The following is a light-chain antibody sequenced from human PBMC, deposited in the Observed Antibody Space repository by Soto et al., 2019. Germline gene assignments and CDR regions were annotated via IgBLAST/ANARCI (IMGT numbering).Light chain of an antibody. Sequence: DIQMTQSPSSLSASVVDGVTITCRASQNIDKYLNWYQQKPGKGPNLLIYAASHLRTGVPSRFSGSGSGTDFTLTISSLLPEDFATYFCQQSYSTPSLTFGGGTKVDIK. CDR3: QQSYSTPSLT. CDR2: AAS. CDR1: QNIDKY. V-gene: IGKV1-39*01. J-gene: IGKJ4*01.